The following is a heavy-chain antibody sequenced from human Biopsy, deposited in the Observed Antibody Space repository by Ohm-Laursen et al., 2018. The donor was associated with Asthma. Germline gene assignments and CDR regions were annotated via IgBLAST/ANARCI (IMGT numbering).Heavy chain of an antibody. Sequence: SVKVSCKSLGGTFNTYVIGWVRQAPGHGLEWMGGINSVFGTTTYPQKFQDRVTITADDSTSTVYMELSSLRSEDTAVYYCARKAGSCISRTCYSVDFWGQGTLVTVSS. D-gene: IGHD2-2*01. V-gene: IGHV1-69*13. CDR3: ARKAGSCISRTCYSVDF. CDR2: INSVFGTT. CDR1: GGTFNTYV. J-gene: IGHJ4*02.